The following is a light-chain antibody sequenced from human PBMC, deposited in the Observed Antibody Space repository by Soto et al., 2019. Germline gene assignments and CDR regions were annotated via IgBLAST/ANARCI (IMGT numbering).Light chain of an antibody. CDR2: AAS. Sequence: IQITQSPSSVSASVGDTVTITCRASQLISSWLAWYQQKPGKAPKLLIYAASNLQSGVPSRFSGSESSTDFTLTISSLQPEDFATYFCQHASSFPLTFGGGTKVEI. CDR1: QLISSW. V-gene: IGKV1-12*01. J-gene: IGKJ4*01. CDR3: QHASSFPLT.